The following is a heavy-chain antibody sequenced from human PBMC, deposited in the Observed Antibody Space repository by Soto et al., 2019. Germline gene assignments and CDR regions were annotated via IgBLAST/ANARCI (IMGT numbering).Heavy chain of an antibody. Sequence: QVQLQESGPGLVKPSQTLSLTCTVSGGSISSGGYYWSWIRQHPGKGLEWIGYIYHSGTTYYNPSLKSRVSISVDTSKNQFSLKLTSVACGDTAVYYCGRVRGNQLLGWFDPWGQGTLVTVSS. D-gene: IGHD2-2*01. CDR3: GRVRGNQLLGWFDP. J-gene: IGHJ5*02. CDR1: GGSISSGGYY. V-gene: IGHV4-31*03. CDR2: IYHSGTT.